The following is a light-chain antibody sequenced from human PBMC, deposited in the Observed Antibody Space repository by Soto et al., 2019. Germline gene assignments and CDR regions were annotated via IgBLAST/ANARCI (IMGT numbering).Light chain of an antibody. CDR3: QQYNNYWT. CDR1: QNTANW. V-gene: IGKV1-5*01. CDR2: DAS. J-gene: IGKJ1*01. Sequence: DIRMTQSPSTLSASVGDRVTITVGASQNTANWLACYQQKPGKAPQVLIYDASSLESGVPSRFSGSGSGTEFTLTISSLQPDDFATYYCQQYNNYWTFGQGTKVDIK.